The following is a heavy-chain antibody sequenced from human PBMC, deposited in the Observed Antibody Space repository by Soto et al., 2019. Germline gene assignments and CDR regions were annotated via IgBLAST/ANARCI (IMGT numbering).Heavy chain of an antibody. Sequence: QVQLVQSGAEVKKPGASVKVSCKASGYTFTSYAMHWVRQAPGQRLEWMGWINAGNGNTKYSQKFQGRVTITRGTSASTCYTEMSNRGTEDTAVYYRARVRTTCSGSSCYWLGHWGQGTLVTVSS. CDR3: ARVRTTCSGSSCYWLGH. V-gene: IGHV1-3*01. CDR1: GYTFTSYA. CDR2: INAGNGNT. J-gene: IGHJ5*02. D-gene: IGHD2-15*01.